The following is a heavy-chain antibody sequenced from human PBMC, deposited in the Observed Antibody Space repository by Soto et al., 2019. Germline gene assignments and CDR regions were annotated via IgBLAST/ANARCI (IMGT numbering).Heavy chain of an antibody. V-gene: IGHV1-46*01. CDR3: ARDRWWERELYGMDV. J-gene: IGHJ6*02. Sequence: ASVQVSCKASGYTFTSYYMHWVRQAPGQGLEWMGIINPSGGSTSYAQKFQGRVTMTRDTSTSTVYMELSSLRSEDTAVYYCARDRWWERELYGMDVWGQGTTVTVSS. D-gene: IGHD1-26*01. CDR1: GYTFTSYY. CDR2: INPSGGST.